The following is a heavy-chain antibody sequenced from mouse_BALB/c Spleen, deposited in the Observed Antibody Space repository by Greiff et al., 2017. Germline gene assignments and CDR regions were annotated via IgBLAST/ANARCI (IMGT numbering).Heavy chain of an antibody. Sequence: VKLQESGAELVRPGVSVKISCKGSGYTFTDYAMHWVKQSHAKSLEWIGVISTYYGDASYNQKFKGKATMTVDKSSSTAYMELARLTSEDSAIYYCARGDMAWFAYWGQGTLVTVSA. CDR2: ISTYYGDA. D-gene: IGHD1-1*02. CDR1: GYTFTDYA. V-gene: IGHV1S137*01. CDR3: ARGDMAWFAY. J-gene: IGHJ3*01.